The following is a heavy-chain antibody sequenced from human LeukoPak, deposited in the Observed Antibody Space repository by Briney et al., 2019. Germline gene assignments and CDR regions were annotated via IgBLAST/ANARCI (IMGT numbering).Heavy chain of an antibody. J-gene: IGHJ3*02. Sequence: GGSLRLSCAASGFTFSSYWMSWVRQAPGKGLEWVANIKQDGSEKYYVDSVKGRFTISRDNAKNSLYLQMNSLRAEDTAVYYCARSNYYDFWSGYLVGAFDIWGQGTMVTVSS. CDR2: IKQDGSEK. CDR3: ARSNYYDFWSGYLVGAFDI. D-gene: IGHD3-3*01. V-gene: IGHV3-7*01. CDR1: GFTFSSYW.